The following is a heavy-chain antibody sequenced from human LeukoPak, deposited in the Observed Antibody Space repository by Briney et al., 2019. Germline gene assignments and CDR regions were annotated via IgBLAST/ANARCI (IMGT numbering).Heavy chain of an antibody. D-gene: IGHD2-21*02. CDR3: ARRVTPSSGDCYYNC. V-gene: IGHV3-30*03. CDR2: ISYDGSNK. J-gene: IGHJ4*02. Sequence: PGGSLRLSCAASGFTFSSYSVHWVRQAPGKGLEWVAVISYDGSNKYYADSVKGRFTISRDNAKNSLYLQMNSLRAEDTAVYYCARRVTPSSGDCYYNCWGRGTLVTVSS. CDR1: GFTFSSYS.